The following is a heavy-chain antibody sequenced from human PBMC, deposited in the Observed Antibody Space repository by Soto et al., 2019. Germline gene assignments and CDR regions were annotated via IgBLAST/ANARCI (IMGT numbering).Heavy chain of an antibody. J-gene: IGHJ3*02. V-gene: IGHV3-74*01. CDR3: ATFIGRGWSLHAFDI. CDR1: RFPFISYW. CDR2: INSDGSST. Sequence: PVGALRLDCAASRFPFISYWMDWFRKALGKGLVWVSRINSDGSSTSYADSVKGRFTISRDNAKNTLYLQMNSLRAEDTAVYYCATFIGRGWSLHAFDIWGPGHSVTVS. D-gene: IGHD6-19*01.